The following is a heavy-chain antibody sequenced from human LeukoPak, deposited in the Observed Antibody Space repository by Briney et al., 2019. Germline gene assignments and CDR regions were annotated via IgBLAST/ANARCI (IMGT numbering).Heavy chain of an antibody. CDR1: AGSISISGYY. D-gene: IGHD3-9*01. V-gene: IGHV4-31*03. CDR2: VYYSGST. Sequence: SQTLSLTCTVSAGSISISGYYWGWIRQHPGRGLEFIGYVYYSGSTYYNPSLKSRVTISVDTSKNQFSLKLSSVTAADTAVYYCARQYTDWGVGAFDIWGQGTMVTVSS. J-gene: IGHJ3*02. CDR3: ARQYTDWGVGAFDI.